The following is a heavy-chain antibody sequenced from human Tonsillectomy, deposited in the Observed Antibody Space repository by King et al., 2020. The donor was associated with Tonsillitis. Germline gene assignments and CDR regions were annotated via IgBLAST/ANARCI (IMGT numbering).Heavy chain of an antibody. CDR3: ARGFNDSYYAMDV. CDR1: GFTINNYA. J-gene: IGHJ6*02. CDR2: IAYDGSNK. Sequence: VQLVESGGDVVQPGRSLRLSCAASGFTINNYAMHWVRQAPGKGLEWVAIIAYDGSNKYYADSVKGRFTISRDNSKNTLYLQMNSLRAEDTAVYYCARGFNDSYYAMDVWGQGTTVNVSS. V-gene: IGHV3-30-3*01.